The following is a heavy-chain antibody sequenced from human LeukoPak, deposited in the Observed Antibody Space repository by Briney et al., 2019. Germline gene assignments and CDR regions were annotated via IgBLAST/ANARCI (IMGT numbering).Heavy chain of an antibody. V-gene: IGHV3-48*03. CDR3: ARNTYSYDY. CDR1: GFTFSSHD. Sequence: GGSLRLSCAASGFTFSSHDMNWVRQAPGKGLDWVSYISNSGTTIYYADSVKGRFTISRDNAKNSLYLQMNSLRAEDTAVYYCARNTYSYDYWGQGTLVTVSS. CDR2: ISNSGTTI. D-gene: IGHD5-18*01. J-gene: IGHJ4*02.